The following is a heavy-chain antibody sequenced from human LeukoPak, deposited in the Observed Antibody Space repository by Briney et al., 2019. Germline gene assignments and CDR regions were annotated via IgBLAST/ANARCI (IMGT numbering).Heavy chain of an antibody. V-gene: IGHV3-30*18. D-gene: IGHD6-25*01. J-gene: IGHJ4*02. Sequence: GGSLRLSCAASGFTFSSYGMHWVRQAPGKGLEWVAVISYDGSNKWYAGSVKGRFTISRDNSKNTLYLQMNSLRAEDTAVYYCAKDRGSYSSAYFDYWGQGTLVTVSS. CDR2: ISYDGSNK. CDR1: GFTFSSYG. CDR3: AKDRGSYSSAYFDY.